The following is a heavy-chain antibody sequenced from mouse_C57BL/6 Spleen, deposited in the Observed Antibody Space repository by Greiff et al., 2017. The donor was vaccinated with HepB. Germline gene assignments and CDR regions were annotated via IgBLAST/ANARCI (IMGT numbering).Heavy chain of an antibody. CDR1: GYTFTSYW. V-gene: IGHV1-5*01. J-gene: IGHJ4*01. CDR3: TIYRNYVGYYAMGC. D-gene: IGHD2-5*01. Sequence: EVQLQQSGTVLARPGASVKMSCKTSGYTFTSYWMHWVKQRPGQGLEWIGAIYPGNSDTSYNQKFKGKAKLTAVTSASTAYMELSSLTNEDSAVYYCTIYRNYVGYYAMGCWGQGTSVTVSP. CDR2: IYPGNSDT.